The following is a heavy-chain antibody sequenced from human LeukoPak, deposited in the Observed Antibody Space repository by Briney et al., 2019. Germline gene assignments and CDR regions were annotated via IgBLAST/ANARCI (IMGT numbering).Heavy chain of an antibody. Sequence: GGSLRLSCAASGFIYTSYGMNWVRQAPGKGLEWVSAISGSGTYTDYADSVKGRFTISRGNSKKMVFLQMNSLRPEDTAVYYCAKDLYSSNWFGLDYWGQGTLVTVSS. V-gene: IGHV3-23*01. D-gene: IGHD6-13*01. CDR3: AKDLYSSNWFGLDY. J-gene: IGHJ4*02. CDR2: ISGSGTYT. CDR1: GFIYTSYG.